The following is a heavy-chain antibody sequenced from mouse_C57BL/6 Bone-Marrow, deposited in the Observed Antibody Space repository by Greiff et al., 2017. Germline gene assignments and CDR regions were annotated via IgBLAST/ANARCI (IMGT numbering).Heavy chain of an antibody. CDR2: IDPSDSYT. Sequence: QVQLQQPGAELVKPGASVKLSCKASGYTFTSYWMQWVNQRPGQGLEWIGEIDPSDSYTNYNQNGKGNVTLTVDKSSSTAYMQLSSLTSEDSAVYNCARGDTTVVAQWYFDVWGTGTTVTVSS. D-gene: IGHD1-1*01. CDR3: ARGDTTVVAQWYFDV. V-gene: IGHV1-50*01. J-gene: IGHJ1*03. CDR1: GYTFTSYW.